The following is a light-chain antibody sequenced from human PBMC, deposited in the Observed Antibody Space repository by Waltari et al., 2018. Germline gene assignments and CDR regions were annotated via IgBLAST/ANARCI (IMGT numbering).Light chain of an antibody. CDR2: YDD. CDR3: AAWDDSLSGPV. V-gene: IGLV1-36*01. CDR1: SSNIGNNA. Sequence: QSVLTQPPSVSEAPRQRVTISCSGSSSNIGNNAVNWYQQLPGKAPKLLIYYDDLRPSGVSDRVSGSKSGTSASLAISGLQSEDEADYYCAAWDDSLSGPVFGGGTKLTVL. J-gene: IGLJ3*02.